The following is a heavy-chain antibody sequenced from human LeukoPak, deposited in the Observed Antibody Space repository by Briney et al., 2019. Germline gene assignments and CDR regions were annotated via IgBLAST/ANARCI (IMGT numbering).Heavy chain of an antibody. CDR3: AIDRYCSSTSCYAY. J-gene: IGHJ4*02. V-gene: IGHV1-18*04. D-gene: IGHD2-2*01. CDR1: GYTFTSYG. CDR2: ISAYNGNT. Sequence: ASVKVSCKASGYTFTSYGISWVRQAPGQGLEWMGWISAYNGNTNYAQKLQGRVTMTTDTSTSTAYTELRSLRSDDTAVYYCAIDRYCSSTSCYAYWGQGTLVTVSS.